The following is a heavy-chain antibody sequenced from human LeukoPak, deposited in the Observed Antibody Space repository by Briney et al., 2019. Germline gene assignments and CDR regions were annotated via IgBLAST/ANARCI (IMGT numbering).Heavy chain of an antibody. V-gene: IGHV3-20*04. D-gene: IGHD3-22*01. CDR2: INWNGDST. J-gene: IGHJ4*02. CDR1: GFTFDDYG. CDR3: ARATPPHYYDSSGYSDY. Sequence: GGSLRLSCAASGFTFDDYGMSWVRQAPGKGLEWVSGINWNGDSTGYADSVKGRFTISRDNAKNSLYLQMNSLRAEDTALYYCARATPPHYYDSSGYSDYWGQGTLVTVSS.